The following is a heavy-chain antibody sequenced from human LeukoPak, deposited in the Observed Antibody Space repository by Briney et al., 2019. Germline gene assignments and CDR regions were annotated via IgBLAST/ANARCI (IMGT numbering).Heavy chain of an antibody. CDR1: GGSIISYY. D-gene: IGHD2-15*01. V-gene: IGHV4-59*08. CDR2: IYYSGST. Sequence: SETLSLTCTVSGGSIISYYWSWIRQPPGKGLECIGYIYYSGSTNYNPSLKSRVTISVDTSKNQFSLKLSSVTAADTAVYYCPSTYCSGRSCPYYYYYYMDVWGEGTTVTVSS. CDR3: PSTYCSGRSCPYYYYYYMDV. J-gene: IGHJ6*03.